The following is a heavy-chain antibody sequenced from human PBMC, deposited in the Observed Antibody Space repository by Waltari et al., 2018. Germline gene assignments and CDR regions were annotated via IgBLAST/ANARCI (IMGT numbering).Heavy chain of an antibody. CDR1: GYTFTGHY. V-gene: IGHV1-2*02. Sequence: QVQLVQSGAEVKKPGASVKVSCKDSGYTFTGHYKHWVRKAPEQGLEWMGWIKPNSDGTNYAQKFQGRVTMTRDTSISTAYMELSRLRSDDTAVYYCARGYYGSGSYYNPFTSDYWGQGTLVTVSS. CDR2: IKPNSDGT. CDR3: ARGYYGSGSYYNPFTSDY. D-gene: IGHD3-10*01. J-gene: IGHJ4*02.